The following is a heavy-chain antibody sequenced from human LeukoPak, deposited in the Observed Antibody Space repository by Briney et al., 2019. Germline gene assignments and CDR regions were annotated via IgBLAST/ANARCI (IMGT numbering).Heavy chain of an antibody. J-gene: IGHJ3*02. CDR2: ISSNGGST. Sequence: GGSLRLSCAASGFTFSSYAMHWVRQAPGKGLEYVSAISSNGGSTYYASSVKGRFTISRDNSKNTLYLQMGSLRAEDMAVHYCARDPLGQPGAFDIWGQGTMVTVSS. CDR3: ARDPLGQPGAFDI. D-gene: IGHD1-14*01. CDR1: GFTFSSYA. V-gene: IGHV3-64*01.